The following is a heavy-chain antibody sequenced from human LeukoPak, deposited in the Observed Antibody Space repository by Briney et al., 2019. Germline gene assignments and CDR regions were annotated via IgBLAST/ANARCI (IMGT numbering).Heavy chain of an antibody. CDR1: GFTVSSNY. CDR2: IYSGGST. V-gene: IGHV3-66*01. D-gene: IGHD2-8*01. J-gene: IGHJ6*02. Sequence: GGSPRLSCAASGFTVSSNYMSWVRQAPGKGLEWVSVIYSGGSTYYADSVKGRFTISRDNSKNTLYLQMSSLRAEDTAVYYCARDFGNGYYYYYGMDVWGQGTTVTVSS. CDR3: ARDFGNGYYYYYGMDV.